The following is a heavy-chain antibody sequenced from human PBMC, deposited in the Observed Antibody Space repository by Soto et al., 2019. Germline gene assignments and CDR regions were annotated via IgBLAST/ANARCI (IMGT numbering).Heavy chain of an antibody. J-gene: IGHJ6*02. Sequence: QVQLEQSGAEVKKPGSSVKVSCKASGGTFRNSAISWVRQAPGQGLEWMGGIMPIFRTPDYAQKFQGRVTITADESTNKAYMALSGLRSDDTAVYYCARDNDRPQLGGNYYYILDVWGHGTTVTVSS. CDR1: GGTFRNSA. D-gene: IGHD1-1*01. V-gene: IGHV1-69*12. CDR2: IMPIFRTP. CDR3: ARDNDRPQLGGNYYYILDV.